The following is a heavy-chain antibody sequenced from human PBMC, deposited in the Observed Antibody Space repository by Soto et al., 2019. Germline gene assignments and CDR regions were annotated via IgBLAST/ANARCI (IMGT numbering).Heavy chain of an antibody. CDR1: GFTFSSYW. CDR2: ISNSGSST. D-gene: IGHD6-19*01. V-gene: IGHV3-74*01. CDR3: ARGIAVAVAYYYGLDV. J-gene: IGHJ6*02. Sequence: EVQLVESGGGLVQPGGSLRLSCAASGFTFSSYWMHWVRQAPGKGLVWVSGISNSGSSTYYADSVKGRFTISRDNSKNTLHLQMNGLRAEDTAIYYCARGIAVAVAYYYGLDVWGQGTTVTVSS.